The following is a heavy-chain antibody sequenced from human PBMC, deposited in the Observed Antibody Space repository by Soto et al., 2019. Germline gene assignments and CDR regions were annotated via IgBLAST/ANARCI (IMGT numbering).Heavy chain of an antibody. V-gene: IGHV3-30-3*01. CDR1: GFTFSSYA. J-gene: IGHJ6*02. CDR2: ISYDGSNK. CDR3: ARELSDYSNLGIHYYYGMDV. Sequence: GWSLRLSCAASGFTFSSYAMHWVRQAPGNGLEWVAVISYDGSNKYYADSVKGRFTISRDNSKNTLYLQMNSLRAEDTAVYYCARELSDYSNLGIHYYYGMDVLGQGTTVTVSS. D-gene: IGHD4-4*01.